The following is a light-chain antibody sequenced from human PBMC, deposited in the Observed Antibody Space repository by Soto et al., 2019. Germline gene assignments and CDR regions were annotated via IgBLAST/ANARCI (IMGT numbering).Light chain of an antibody. V-gene: IGLV1-51*01. Sequence: QSVLTQPPSVSAAPGQKVTISCSGSSSNIGNQYVSWYQQLPGTAPKLLIYDNDKRPSGILDRFSGSKSGTSATLGITGVQTGDEADYYCGTWDSSLSVRTFGGGTKLTVL. CDR2: DND. CDR3: GTWDSSLSVRT. J-gene: IGLJ2*01. CDR1: SSNIGNQY.